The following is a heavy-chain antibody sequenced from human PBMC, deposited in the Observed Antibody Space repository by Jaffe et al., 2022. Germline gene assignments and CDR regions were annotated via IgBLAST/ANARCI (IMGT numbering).Heavy chain of an antibody. Sequence: QAHLVESGGGVVQPGGSLRLSCAASGFTFSGYGIHWVRQAPGKGLEWVAFIRYDGSNTYYADSVKGRFTISRDNSENTVYLQMNSLRAEDTSVYFCAKDRVYERNAFDMWGQGTMVTVSS. CDR3: AKDRVYERNAFDM. CDR1: GFTFSGYG. V-gene: IGHV3-30*02. CDR2: IRYDGSNT. J-gene: IGHJ3*02. D-gene: IGHD5-12*01.